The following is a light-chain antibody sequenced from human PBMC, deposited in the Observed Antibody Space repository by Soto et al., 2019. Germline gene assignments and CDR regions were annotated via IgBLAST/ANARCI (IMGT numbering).Light chain of an antibody. V-gene: IGKV1-12*01. Sequence: DIQMTQSPSSVSASVGDRVTITCRASQDINKWLAWYQQKPGLAPNLVIYTASRLHGGGPSRFSGSAPGTDFTLTISSLQPEDVATYYCQQGKSFPLTFGGGTKVDIK. CDR1: QDINKW. CDR2: TAS. J-gene: IGKJ4*01. CDR3: QQGKSFPLT.